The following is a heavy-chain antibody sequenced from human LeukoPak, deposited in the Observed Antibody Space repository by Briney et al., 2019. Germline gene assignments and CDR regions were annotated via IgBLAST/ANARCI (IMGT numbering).Heavy chain of an antibody. CDR3: AREESSGYQDY. J-gene: IGHJ4*02. D-gene: IGHD3-22*01. CDR2: IYYSGNT. CDR1: GGSISNYY. V-gene: IGHV4-59*01. Sequence: SETLSLTCTVSGGSISNYYWSWIRQPPGKGLEWIGFIYYSGNTNYNPSLKSRVTISVDTSKNQFSLKLSSMTAADTAVYYCAREESSGYQDYWGQGTLVTVSS.